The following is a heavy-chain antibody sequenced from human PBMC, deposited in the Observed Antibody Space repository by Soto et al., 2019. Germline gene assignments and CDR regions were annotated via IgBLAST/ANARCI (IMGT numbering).Heavy chain of an antibody. Sequence: GESLKISCKGSGYSFTSYWIGWVRQLPGKGLEWMGIIYPGDSDTRYSPSFQGQVTISADKSISTAYLQWSSLKASDTAMYYCARLPTFVRGGSWDYYYYYCMDVWCQGTTVTISS. CDR1: GYSFTSYW. D-gene: IGHD6-13*01. V-gene: IGHV5-51*01. CDR2: IYPGDSDT. CDR3: ARLPTFVRGGSWDYYYYYCMDV. J-gene: IGHJ6*02.